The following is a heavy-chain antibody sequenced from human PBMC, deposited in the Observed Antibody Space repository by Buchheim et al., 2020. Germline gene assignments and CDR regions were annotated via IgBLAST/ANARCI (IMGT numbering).Heavy chain of an antibody. CDR2: INHRGVT. V-gene: IGHV4-34*01. CDR1: GGSFSGYY. Sequence: QVQPQQRGAGLLKPSETLSLTCAVDGGSFSGYYWTWMRQIPGKGLEWIGEINHRGVTQYNPSLKSRVPISADTSKNEVSLKLSSVTAADTAVYYCADGGWSFDYWGQGTL. CDR3: ADGGWSFDY. D-gene: IGHD3-16*01. J-gene: IGHJ4*02.